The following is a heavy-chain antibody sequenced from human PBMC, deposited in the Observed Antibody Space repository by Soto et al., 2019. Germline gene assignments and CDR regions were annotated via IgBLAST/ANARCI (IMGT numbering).Heavy chain of an antibody. V-gene: IGHV4-59*01. CDR1: GGSMRNYF. CDR2: IHYSGTT. D-gene: IGHD6-13*01. CDR3: AAGEASSRNLAPYYLDF. Sequence: SETLSLTCTVSGGSMRNYFWTWIRQPPGKGLEWIGYIHYSGTTSFFPSYNPSLRSRVTISEDTSKNQFSLKLLSVATADTAVYFCAAGEASSRNLAPYYLDFWGQGTLVTVSS. J-gene: IGHJ4*02.